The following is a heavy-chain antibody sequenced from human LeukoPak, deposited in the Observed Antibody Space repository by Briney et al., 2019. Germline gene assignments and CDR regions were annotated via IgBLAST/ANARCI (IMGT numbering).Heavy chain of an antibody. CDR3: VRVACSSSPCYHGVDV. J-gene: IGHJ6*02. D-gene: IGHD2-2*01. CDR2: IKYDGSET. V-gene: IGHV3-7*02. Sequence: PGGSLRLSCAASGFTFSNYWMSWVRQAPGKGLEWVANIKYDGSETYYVDSVKDRFTISRDNAKNSLFLQVNSLGVEDTAAYYCVRVACSSSPCYHGVDVWGQGTTVTVSS. CDR1: GFTFSNYW.